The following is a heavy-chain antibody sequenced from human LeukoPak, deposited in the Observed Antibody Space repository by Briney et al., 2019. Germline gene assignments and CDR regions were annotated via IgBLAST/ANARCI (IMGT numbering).Heavy chain of an antibody. J-gene: IGHJ6*03. CDR3: ARQDDTHYYYYMDV. V-gene: IGHV3-21*01. CDR2: ISSSSSYI. Sequence: GGSLRLSCAASGFTFSSYSMNWVRQAPGKGLEWVSSISSSSSYIYYADSVKGRFTISRDNAKNSLYLQMNSLRAEDTAVYYCARQDDTHYYYYMDVWGKGTTVTISS. CDR1: GFTFSSYS. D-gene: IGHD3-9*01.